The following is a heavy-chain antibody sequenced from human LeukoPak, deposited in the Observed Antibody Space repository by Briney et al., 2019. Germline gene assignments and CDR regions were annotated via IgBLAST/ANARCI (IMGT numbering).Heavy chain of an antibody. J-gene: IGHJ4*02. CDR3: ARGHSITMIVVVSPSFDY. CDR2: ISAYNGNT. D-gene: IGHD3-22*01. Sequence: ASVKVSCKASGYTFTSYGISWVRQAPGQGLEWMGWISAYNGNTNYAQKLQGRVTMTTDTSTSTAYMELRSLRSDDTAVYYCARGHSITMIVVVSPSFDYWGQGTLVTVSS. CDR1: GYTFTSYG. V-gene: IGHV1-18*01.